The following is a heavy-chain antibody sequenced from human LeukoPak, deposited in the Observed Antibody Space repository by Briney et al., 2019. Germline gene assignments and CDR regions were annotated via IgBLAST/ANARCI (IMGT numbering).Heavy chain of an antibody. CDR3: ARVGTVSDFDY. Sequence: PSETLSLTCVVYGGSFSGYYWSWIRQPPGKGLEWIGEINHSGSTNYNPSLKSRVTISVDKSKNQFSLKLSSVTAADTAVYYCARVGTVSDFDYWGQGTLVTVSS. V-gene: IGHV4-34*01. CDR1: GGSFSGYY. CDR2: INHSGST. D-gene: IGHD1-1*01. J-gene: IGHJ4*02.